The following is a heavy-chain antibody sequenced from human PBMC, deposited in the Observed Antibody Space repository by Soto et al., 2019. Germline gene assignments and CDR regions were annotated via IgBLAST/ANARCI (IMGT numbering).Heavy chain of an antibody. J-gene: IGHJ6*02. V-gene: IGHV1-69*13. Sequence: SLKVSCQSSGGTFRSYAISWVRQAPGQGLEWMGGIIPIFGTANYAQKFQGRVTITADESTSTAYMELSSLRSEDTAVYYCASTGVVTPTYYYYGMDVWGQGNTVTVSS. CDR3: ASTGVVTPTYYYYGMDV. CDR1: GGTFRSYA. CDR2: IIPIFGTA. D-gene: IGHD3-3*01.